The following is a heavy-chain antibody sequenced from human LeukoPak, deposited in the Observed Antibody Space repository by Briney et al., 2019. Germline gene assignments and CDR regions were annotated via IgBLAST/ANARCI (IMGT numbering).Heavy chain of an antibody. Sequence: GGSLRLSCAASGFTFSSYAMSWVRRAPGKGLEWVSTINGGGVNTHYADSVGGRFTISRDNSKNTLFLQMNSLRDEDTAVYYCAKDLYSNYGPADYWGQGNLVTVSS. CDR3: AKDLYSNYGPADY. D-gene: IGHD4-11*01. J-gene: IGHJ4*02. CDR2: INGGGVNT. V-gene: IGHV3-23*01. CDR1: GFTFSSYA.